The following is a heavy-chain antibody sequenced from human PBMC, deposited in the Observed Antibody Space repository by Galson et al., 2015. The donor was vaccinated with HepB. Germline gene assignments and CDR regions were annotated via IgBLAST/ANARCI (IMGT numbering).Heavy chain of an antibody. V-gene: IGHV3-53*05. CDR2: FYSGVST. CDR3: AKDIGSGSGSRWVFDY. D-gene: IGHD3-10*01. CDR1: GFSVNLNY. Sequence: SLRLSCAGSGFSVNLNYMTWVRQAPGKGLEWVSLFYSGVSTHFADSVKGRFTISRDNSKNTLSLQMNSLRADDTAVYYCAKDIGSGSGSRWVFDYWGQGILVTVSS. J-gene: IGHJ4*02.